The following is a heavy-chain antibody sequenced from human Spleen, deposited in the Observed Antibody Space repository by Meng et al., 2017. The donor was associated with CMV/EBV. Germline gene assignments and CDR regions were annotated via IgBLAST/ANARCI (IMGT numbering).Heavy chain of an antibody. D-gene: IGHD1-26*01. CDR1: GGLLLGYI. V-gene: IGHV4-34*01. Sequence: QLQPGGAVPLNPPEPLPLTCAVYGGLLLGYIWSWIPQPQGKGLEWIGEINHSGSTNYNPSLKSRVTISVDTSKNQFSLKLSSVTAADTAVYYCARGQEQQGFDYWGQGTLVTVSS. CDR2: INHSGST. CDR3: ARGQEQQGFDY. J-gene: IGHJ4*02.